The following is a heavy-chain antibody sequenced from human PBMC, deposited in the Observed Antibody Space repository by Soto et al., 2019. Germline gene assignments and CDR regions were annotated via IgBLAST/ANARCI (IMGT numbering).Heavy chain of an antibody. V-gene: IGHV3-21*01. J-gene: IGHJ6*02. CDR3: ARDSHNRQQGMDV. CDR2: ITSSGDYI. Sequence: EVQLVESGGGLVKPGGSLRLSCAASGFTLSTYSINWVRQAPGKGLEWVASITSSGDYIYYADSVKGRFTISRDNAQNSLVLQINSLRPEDTAVYFCARDSHNRQQGMDVWGHGTTVTVSS. CDR1: GFTLSTYS.